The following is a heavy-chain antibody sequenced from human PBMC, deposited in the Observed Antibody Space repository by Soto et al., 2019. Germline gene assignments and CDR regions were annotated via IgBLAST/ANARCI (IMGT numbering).Heavy chain of an antibody. J-gene: IGHJ5*02. CDR3: AREGSPPWGGWSYNWFDP. D-gene: IGHD6-19*01. Sequence: EVQLVESGGGLVQPGGSLRLSCAASGFTFSSYSMNWVRQAPGKGLEWVSYISSSSSTIYYADSVKGRFTFSRDNAKNSLYLQMNSLRDEDTAVYYCAREGSPPWGGWSYNWFDPWGQGTLVTVSS. CDR1: GFTFSSYS. CDR2: ISSSSSTI. V-gene: IGHV3-48*02.